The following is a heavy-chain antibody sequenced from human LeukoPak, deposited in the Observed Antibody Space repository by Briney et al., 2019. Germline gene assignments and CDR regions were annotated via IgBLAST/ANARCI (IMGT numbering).Heavy chain of an antibody. CDR3: ARGWGSSWYYFDY. CDR2: ISYGGST. D-gene: IGHD6-13*01. J-gene: IGHJ4*02. Sequence: SETLSLTCTVSGGSVSSGSYYWSWIRQPPGKGLEWIGYISYGGSTNYNPSLKSRLTMSVDRSKNQFSLKLSSVTAADTAVYYCARGWGSSWYYFDYWGQGTLVTVSS. V-gene: IGHV4-61*01. CDR1: GGSVSSGSYY.